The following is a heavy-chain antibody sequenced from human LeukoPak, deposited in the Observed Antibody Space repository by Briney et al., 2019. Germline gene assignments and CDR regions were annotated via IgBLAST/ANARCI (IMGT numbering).Heavy chain of an antibody. CDR1: GYTFTSYG. CDR2: ISAYNGNT. V-gene: IGHV1-18*01. J-gene: IGHJ4*02. D-gene: IGHD6-13*01. CDR3: ARDPLAAAGTGIFDY. Sequence: ASVKVSCKASGYTFTSYGISWVRQAPGQGLEWMGWISAYNGNTNYAQKLQGRVTMTTDTSTSTAYMELRSLRSDDTAVYYCARDPLAAAGTGIFDYWGQGTLVTVPS.